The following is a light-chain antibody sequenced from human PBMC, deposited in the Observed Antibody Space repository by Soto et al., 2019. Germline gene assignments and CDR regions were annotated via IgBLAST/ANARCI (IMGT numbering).Light chain of an antibody. CDR3: QQYGSSPRT. CDR1: QSVNSN. CDR2: GAS. Sequence: EIVMTQSPATLSVSPGERATLSCRASQSVNSNLAWYQKKPGQAPRLLIFGASTRATGIPARFSGSGSGTEFTLTISSLQSEDFAVYYCQQYGSSPRTFGQGTKVDI. J-gene: IGKJ1*01. V-gene: IGKV3-15*01.